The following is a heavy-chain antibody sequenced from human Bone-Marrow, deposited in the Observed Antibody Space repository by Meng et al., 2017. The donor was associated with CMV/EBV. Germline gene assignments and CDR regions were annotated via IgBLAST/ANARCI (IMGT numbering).Heavy chain of an antibody. CDR2: ISGYNGRV. D-gene: IGHD2-2*01. V-gene: IGHV1-18*01. CDR1: GYTFTSYG. CDR3: ARIVVPAARVSYYYYGMDV. Sequence: ASVKVSCKASGYTFTSYGVSWVRQAPGQGLEWMGWISGYNGRVNYVQKLQGRVTMTTDTSTSTAYMDLRSLRSEDTAVYYCARIVVPAARVSYYYYGMDVWGQGTTITGSS. J-gene: IGHJ6*01.